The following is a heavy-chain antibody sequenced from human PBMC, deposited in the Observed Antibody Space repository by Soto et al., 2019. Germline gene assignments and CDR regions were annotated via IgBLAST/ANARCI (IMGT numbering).Heavy chain of an antibody. Sequence: GGSLRLSCATSGFTFHSYAMSWVRQAPGKGLEWVSGISATGGSAWVSVISGTGGSTFYADTVRGRFTISRDDSKSTLYLQMNNVSAEDTAVYYCANPADYYYVMDVWGKGTTVTVSS. CDR1: GFTFHSYA. CDR2: ISATGGSAWVSVISGTGGST. J-gene: IGHJ6*04. V-gene: IGHV3-23*01. CDR3: ANPADYYYVMDV.